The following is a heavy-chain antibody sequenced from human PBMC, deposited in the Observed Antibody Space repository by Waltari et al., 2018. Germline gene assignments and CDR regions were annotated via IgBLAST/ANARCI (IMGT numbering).Heavy chain of an antibody. V-gene: IGHV3-15*01. J-gene: IGHJ4*02. CDR1: GLTLANPW. CDR2: IRIKTDGGTI. D-gene: IGHD1-26*01. Sequence: EIQLVESGGGLLEPGGSLRLSCAASGLTLANPWMSWVRQAPGQGLDWVGRIRIKTDGGTIDYGAPVKGRFTISRDDSKNIVYLQLERLKSEDSGVYYCTIPSGTYDDYWGQGTLVTVSS. CDR3: TIPSGTYDDY.